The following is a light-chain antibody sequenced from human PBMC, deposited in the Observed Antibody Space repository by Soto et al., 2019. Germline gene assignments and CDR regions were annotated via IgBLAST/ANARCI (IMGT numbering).Light chain of an antibody. CDR1: QSVSSN. CDR2: GAS. CDR3: QQYDNWPLT. V-gene: IGKV3-15*01. J-gene: IGKJ4*01. Sequence: EIVMTQSPATLPVSPGERATLSCRASQSVSSNLAWYQQKPCQAPRFLIYGASTRATGIPARFSGSGSGTEFTLTISSLQSEDFAVYYCQQYDNWPLTFGGGTKVDIK.